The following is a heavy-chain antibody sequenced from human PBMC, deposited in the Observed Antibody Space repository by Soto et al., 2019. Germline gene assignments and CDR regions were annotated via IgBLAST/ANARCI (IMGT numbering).Heavy chain of an antibody. CDR3: AGPGYSSQDY. CDR2: ISGRGDDT. CDR1: GFTFSSFA. J-gene: IGHJ4*02. V-gene: IGHV3-23*01. Sequence: XASLRLSCAASGFTFSSFALSWVRQAPGKGLEWVSAISGRGDDTDYAGSVKGRFTISKDNSKNTLYLQMNTLRAEDTAIYYCAGPGYSSQDYWGQGTLVTVSS. D-gene: IGHD5-18*01.